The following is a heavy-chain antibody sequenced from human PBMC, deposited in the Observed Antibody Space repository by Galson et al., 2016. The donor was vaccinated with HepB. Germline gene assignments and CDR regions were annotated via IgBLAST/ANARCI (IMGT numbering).Heavy chain of an antibody. CDR3: AKGHAANPGAPRVDY. CDR2: ISSSYST. D-gene: IGHD1-26*01. CDR1: GFTFSNYA. Sequence: SLRLSCAASGFTFSNYAMTWVRQAPGKGLEWVSSISSSYSTYYAGSVKGRFTISRDNSKNTLYLQMIDLRAEDTAVFYCAKGHAANPGAPRVDYWGRGTLVTVSS. J-gene: IGHJ4*02. V-gene: IGHV3-23*01.